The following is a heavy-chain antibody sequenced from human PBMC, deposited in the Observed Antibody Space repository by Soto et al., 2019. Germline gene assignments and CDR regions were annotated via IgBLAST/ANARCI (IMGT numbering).Heavy chain of an antibody. J-gene: IGHJ6*02. V-gene: IGHV1-24*01. CDR3: ATPVLRYFDWLLLPPAGTDYYYGMDV. Sequence: ASVKVSCKVSGYTLTELSMHWVRQAPGKGLEWMGGFDPEDGETIYAQKFQGRVTMTEDTSTDTAYMELSSLRSEDTAVYYCATPVLRYFDWLLLPPAGTDYYYGMDVWGQGTTVTVSS. CDR2: FDPEDGET. CDR1: GYTLTELS. D-gene: IGHD3-9*01.